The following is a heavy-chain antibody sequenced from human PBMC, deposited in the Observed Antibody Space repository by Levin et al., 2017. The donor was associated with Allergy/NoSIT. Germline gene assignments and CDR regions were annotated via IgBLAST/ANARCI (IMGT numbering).Heavy chain of an antibody. CDR2: IKQDGSEK. Sequence: GESLKISCAASGFTFSSYWMSWVRQAPGKGLEWVANIKQDGSEKYYVDSVKGRFTISRDNAKNSLYLQMNSLRAEDTAVYYCARDLNIAAIDYWGQGTLVTVSS. J-gene: IGHJ4*02. D-gene: IGHD6-6*01. V-gene: IGHV3-7*01. CDR1: GFTFSSYW. CDR3: ARDLNIAAIDY.